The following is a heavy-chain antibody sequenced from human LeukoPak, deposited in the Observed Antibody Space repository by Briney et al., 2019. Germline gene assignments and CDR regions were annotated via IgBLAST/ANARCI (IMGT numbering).Heavy chain of an antibody. Sequence: SETLSLTCTVSGGSISTYYWSWIRQPAGKGLEWIGRIYISGRTNYNPSLQSRVTMSVDTSRNQFSLKLRSVTAADTAVYYCAREASDTATATYYFDYWGQGTLVTVPS. CDR2: IYISGRT. CDR1: GGSISTYY. D-gene: IGHD5-18*01. CDR3: AREASDTATATYYFDY. J-gene: IGHJ4*02. V-gene: IGHV4-4*07.